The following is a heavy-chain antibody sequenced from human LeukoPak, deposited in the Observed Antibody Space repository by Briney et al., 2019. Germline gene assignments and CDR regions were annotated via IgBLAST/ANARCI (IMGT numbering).Heavy chain of an antibody. V-gene: IGHV3-30*02. D-gene: IGHD6-19*01. CDR2: IRYDGSNK. CDR3: AKVSLEQWLVPYLDY. J-gene: IGHJ4*02. CDR1: GFTFSSYG. Sequence: GGSLRLSCAASGFTFSSYGMHWVRQAPGKGLEWVAIIRYDGSNKYYADSVKGRFTISRDNSKNTLYLQMNSLRAEDTAVYYCAKVSLEQWLVPYLDYWGQGTLVTVSS.